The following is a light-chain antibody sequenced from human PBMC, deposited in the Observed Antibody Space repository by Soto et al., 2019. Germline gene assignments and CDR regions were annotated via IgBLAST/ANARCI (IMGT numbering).Light chain of an antibody. CDR2: SNN. Sequence: QSVLTQPPSASGTPGLRVTNSCSGSSSNIGSNTVNWYQQLPGTAPKLLIYSNNQRPSGVPDRFSGSKSGTSASLAISGLQSEDEADYYCAAWDDSLNGHAVFGGGTQLTVL. V-gene: IGLV1-44*01. CDR1: SSNIGSNT. CDR3: AAWDDSLNGHAV. J-gene: IGLJ7*01.